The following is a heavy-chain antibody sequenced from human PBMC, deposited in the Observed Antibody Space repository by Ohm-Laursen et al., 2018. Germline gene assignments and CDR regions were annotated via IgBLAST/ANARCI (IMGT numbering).Heavy chain of an antibody. J-gene: IGHJ4*02. D-gene: IGHD3-22*01. Sequence: SETLSLTCTVSGGSISSYYWSWIRQPPGKGLEWIGYIYYSGSTNYNPSLKSRVTISVDTSKNQFSLKLSSVTAADTAVYYCARAIAIYDSSGYSYYFDFWGQGTLVTVSS. CDR2: IYYSGST. CDR1: GGSISSYY. CDR3: ARAIAIYDSSGYSYYFDF. V-gene: IGHV4-59*01.